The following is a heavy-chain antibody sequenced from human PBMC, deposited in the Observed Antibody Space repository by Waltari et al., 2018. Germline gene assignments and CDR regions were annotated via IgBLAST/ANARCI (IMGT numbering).Heavy chain of an antibody. CDR3: ATRIAAAGAFDY. J-gene: IGHJ4*02. CDR2: FDPEDGET. CDR1: GYTLTELS. V-gene: IGHV1-24*01. Sequence: QVQLVQSWAEVTKPGASVKVSCKVSGYTLTELSLPWVRQAPGKGLEWMGGFDPEDGETIYAQKFQVRVTMTEDTSTDTAYMELSSLRSEDTAVYYCATRIAAAGAFDYWGQGTLVTVSS. D-gene: IGHD6-13*01.